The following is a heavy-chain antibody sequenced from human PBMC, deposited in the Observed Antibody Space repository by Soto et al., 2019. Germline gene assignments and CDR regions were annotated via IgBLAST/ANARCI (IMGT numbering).Heavy chain of an antibody. CDR3: ARGHTVTTAYYYYYGMDV. D-gene: IGHD4-17*01. CDR2: ISAYNGNT. J-gene: IGHJ6*02. Sequence: ASVKVSCKASGYTFTSYGISWVRQAPGQGLEWMGWISAYNGNTNYAQKLQGRVTMTTDTSTSTAYMELRSLRSDDTAVYYCARGHTVTTAYYYYYGMDVWGQGTTVTVSS. CDR1: GYTFTSYG. V-gene: IGHV1-18*01.